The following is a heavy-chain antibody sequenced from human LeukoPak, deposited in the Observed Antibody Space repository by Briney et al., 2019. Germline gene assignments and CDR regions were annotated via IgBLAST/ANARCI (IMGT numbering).Heavy chain of an antibody. V-gene: IGHV4-4*02. D-gene: IGHD4-11*01. J-gene: IGHJ4*02. CDR3: AKMTPVTSFQLLVLDS. CDR1: GFTFSNAW. Sequence: GSLRLSCAASGFTFSNAWMSWVRQPPGKGLEWIGEIYHSGSTNYNPSLESRVTVSVDNSKNQFSLKLSSVTAADTAVYYCAKMTPVTSFQLLVLDSWGPGTLVTISS. CDR2: IYHSGST.